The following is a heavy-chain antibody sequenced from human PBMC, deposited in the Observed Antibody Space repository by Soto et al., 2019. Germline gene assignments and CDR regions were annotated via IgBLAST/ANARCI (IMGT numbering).Heavy chain of an antibody. J-gene: IGHJ4*02. Sequence: QVQLVQSGADVREPGASVKVSCKASGYSFTSLDINWVRQTAGQGLEWMGWMEPSTGRTGYAQKFQGRVTMTRDTSINTAYMELTTLTSDDTAFYYCARGVSVGVDYWGQGTLVTVSS. CDR2: MEPSTGRT. CDR3: ARGVSVGVDY. V-gene: IGHV1-8*01. D-gene: IGHD1-26*01. CDR1: GYSFTSLD.